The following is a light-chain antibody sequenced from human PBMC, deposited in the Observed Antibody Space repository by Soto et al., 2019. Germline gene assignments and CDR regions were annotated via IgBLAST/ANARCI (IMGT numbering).Light chain of an antibody. CDR2: AAS. CDR3: QQYGRT. Sequence: EIVLTQSPGNLSLSPGERATLSCRASQSISTNYLAWYQQKPGQAPRLLLYAASNRVTGIPDRFSGSGSGTDFTLTINRLEPEDFALYYCQQYGRTFGQGTRLEIK. J-gene: IGKJ5*01. V-gene: IGKV3-20*01. CDR1: QSISTNY.